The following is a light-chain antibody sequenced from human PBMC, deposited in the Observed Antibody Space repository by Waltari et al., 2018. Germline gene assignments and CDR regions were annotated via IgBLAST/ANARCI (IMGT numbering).Light chain of an antibody. CDR1: NIGSKS. V-gene: IGLV3-21*02. Sequence: SYVLTQPPSVSVAPGQTARITCGGNNIGSKSVHWYQQKPGRAPVLVVYDNNDRPSGFPERFSGSNSGNTATLTISRVEAGDEADYYCQVWDITSDHFVFGTGTKVTVL. J-gene: IGLJ1*01. CDR2: DNN. CDR3: QVWDITSDHFV.